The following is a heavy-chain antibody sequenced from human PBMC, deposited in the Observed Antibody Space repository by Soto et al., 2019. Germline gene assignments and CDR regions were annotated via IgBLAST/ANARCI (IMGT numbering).Heavy chain of an antibody. J-gene: IGHJ6*03. CDR2: IYYSGST. D-gene: IGHD4-17*01. V-gene: IGHV4-31*03. Sequence: QVQLQESGPGLVKPSQTLSLTCTVSGGSISSGGYYWSWIRQHPGKGLEWIGYIYYSGSTYYNTSLKSRVTISVDTSKNQFSLKLSSVTAADTAVYYCARTTYGDYAVGDYMDVWGKGTTVTVSS. CDR3: ARTTYGDYAVGDYMDV. CDR1: GGSISSGGYY.